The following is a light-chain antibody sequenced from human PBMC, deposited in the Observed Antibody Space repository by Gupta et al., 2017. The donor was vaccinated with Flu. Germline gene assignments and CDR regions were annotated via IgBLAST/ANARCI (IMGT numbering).Light chain of an antibody. Sequence: EIVLTQSPGTLSLSPGERATLSCRASQSVSSSYLAWYQQKPGQAPRLLIYGASSRATGIPDTFRGCDSVSDFTLTISRLEPEDFAVYYCQQYGSSTFTFGPGTKLDIK. CDR2: GAS. CDR1: QSVSSSY. J-gene: IGKJ3*01. CDR3: QQYGSSTFT. V-gene: IGKV3-20*01.